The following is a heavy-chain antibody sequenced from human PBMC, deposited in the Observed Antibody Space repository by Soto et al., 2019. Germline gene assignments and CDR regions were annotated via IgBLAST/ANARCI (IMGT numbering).Heavy chain of an antibody. CDR1: GGSISSSNYY. D-gene: IGHD1-26*01. V-gene: IGHV4-39*01. CDR2: IYYSGST. J-gene: IGHJ5*02. CDR3: ATQEVGGSYVYTFDP. Sequence: PSETLSLTCTVSGGSISSSNYYWGWILQPPGKGLEWIGSIYYSGSTYYNPSLKSRVTISVDTSKNQFSLKLSSVTAADTAVYYCATQEVGGSYVYTFDPWGQGTLVTVSS.